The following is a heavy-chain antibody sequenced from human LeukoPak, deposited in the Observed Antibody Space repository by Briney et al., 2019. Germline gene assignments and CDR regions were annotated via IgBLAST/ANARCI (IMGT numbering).Heavy chain of an antibody. V-gene: IGHV3-23*01. D-gene: IGHD3-9*01. Sequence: GGSLRLSCAASRFIFSNYAMSWVRQAPGKGLEWVSSLSGSGERTYYADSVKGRFIISRDTSNNTLYLQMNSLRAEDTAVYYCSKDLRVLRSFDWFPWGQGSRVTVSS. J-gene: IGHJ5*02. CDR3: SKDLRVLRSFDWFP. CDR2: LSGSGERT. CDR1: RFIFSNYA.